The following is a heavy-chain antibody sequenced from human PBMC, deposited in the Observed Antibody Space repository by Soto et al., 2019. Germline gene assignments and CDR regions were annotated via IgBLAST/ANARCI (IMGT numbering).Heavy chain of an antibody. CDR3: PRRTVNIRTFYSGLKTHCFDY. Sequence: SETLSLTCTVSGGSISSYYWSWIRQPPGKGLEWIGYIYYSGNTYYTPSLQSRVAISVDTSKNQFSLKLNSVTAADTAVYYCPRRTVNIRTFYSGLKTHCFDYWGQGALVTVSS. V-gene: IGHV4-59*08. CDR1: GGSISSYY. J-gene: IGHJ4*02. CDR2: IYYSGNT. D-gene: IGHD6-19*01.